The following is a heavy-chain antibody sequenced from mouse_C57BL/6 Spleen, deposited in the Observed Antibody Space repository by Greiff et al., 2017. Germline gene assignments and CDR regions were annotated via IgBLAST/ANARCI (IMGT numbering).Heavy chain of an antibody. D-gene: IGHD2-4*01. J-gene: IGHJ2*01. V-gene: IGHV6-3*01. CDR1: GFTFSNYC. CDR3: TYYEYGDFYFDY. Sequence: EVQLQESGGGLVQPGGSMKLSCVASGFTFSNYCMNWVRQSPEKGLEWVAQIRLKSDNYATHYAESVKGRFTISRDDCKSSVYMQMNKLRAEDTGIYYCTYYEYGDFYFDYWGQGTTLTVSS. CDR2: IRLKSDNYAT.